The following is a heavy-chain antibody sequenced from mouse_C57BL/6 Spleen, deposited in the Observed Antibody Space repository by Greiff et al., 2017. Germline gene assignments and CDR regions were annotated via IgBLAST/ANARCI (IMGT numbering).Heavy chain of an antibody. CDR1: GYTFTSYG. CDR3: ASWAWFAY. CDR2: IYPRSGNT. J-gene: IGHJ3*01. Sequence: QVQLQQSGAELARPGASVKLSCKASGYTFTSYGISWVKQRTGQGLEWIGEIYPRSGNTYYNEKFKGKATLTADKSSSTAYMELRSLTSEDSAVYFCASWAWFAYWGQGTLVTVSA. V-gene: IGHV1-81*01.